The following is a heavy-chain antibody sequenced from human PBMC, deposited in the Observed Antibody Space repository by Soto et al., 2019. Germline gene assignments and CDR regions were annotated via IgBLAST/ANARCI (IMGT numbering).Heavy chain of an antibody. Sequence: QVQLQESGPGLVKPSGTLSLTCAVSGDSVSSPYYWCWVRQSPGKGLEWIGEVFHTGTTSYNPSLMSRVTISMDTSTNPFSLDLSSVTAADTAVYYCARSAGWYAIHAWGPGTLVIVSS. V-gene: IGHV4-4*02. CDR2: VFHTGTT. CDR1: GDSVSSPYY. D-gene: IGHD6-19*01. J-gene: IGHJ5*02. CDR3: ARSAGWYAIHA.